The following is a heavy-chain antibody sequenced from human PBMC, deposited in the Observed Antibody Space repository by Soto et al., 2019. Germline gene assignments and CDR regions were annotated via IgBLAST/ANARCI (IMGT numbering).Heavy chain of an antibody. V-gene: IGHV1-46*01. J-gene: IGHJ6*02. CDR3: AREPNSYQGMDV. CDR1: RYTFTSYY. Sequence: ASVKVSWKAYRYTFTSYYMCWVRKAPGQVLEWMGIIHPSGGSTSYAQKFQGRVTMTRDTSTSTVYMELSSLRSEDTSVYYCAREPNSYQGMDVWGQGTTVTVS. CDR2: IHPSGGST.